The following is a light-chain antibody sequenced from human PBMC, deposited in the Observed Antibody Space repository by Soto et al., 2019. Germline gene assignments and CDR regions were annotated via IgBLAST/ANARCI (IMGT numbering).Light chain of an antibody. J-gene: IGKJ1*01. Sequence: EIVMTQSPATLSVSPGERATLSCRASQSVSSNLAWYQQKPGQAPRLLIYGASTRATGISARVCGSGSGTEFTRTISSLQSEDFAVYYCQQYNNWPPWTFGQWTKVEIK. V-gene: IGKV3-15*01. CDR1: QSVSSN. CDR3: QQYNNWPPWT. CDR2: GAS.